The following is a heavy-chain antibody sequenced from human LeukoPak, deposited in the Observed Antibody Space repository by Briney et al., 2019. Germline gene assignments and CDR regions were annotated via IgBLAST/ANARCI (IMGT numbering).Heavy chain of an antibody. J-gene: IGHJ4*02. CDR3: ARVPLYYGSGNSLFYFDY. D-gene: IGHD3-10*01. CDR2: IYYSGST. CDR1: SGSMSSGDFR. Sequence: SETLSLTCTLASGSMSSGDFRWTWIRQPPGKGLEWIGYIYYSGSTNYNPSLKSRVTISVDTSKNQFSLKLSSVTAADTAVYYCARVPLYYGSGNSLFYFDYWGQGTLVTVSS. V-gene: IGHV4-61*08.